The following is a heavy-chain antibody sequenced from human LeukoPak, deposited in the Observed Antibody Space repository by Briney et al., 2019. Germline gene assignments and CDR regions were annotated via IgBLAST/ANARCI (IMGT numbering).Heavy chain of an antibody. CDR3: ARGLGSGSYFGY. V-gene: IGHV4-34*01. D-gene: IGHD3-10*01. CDR1: GGSFSGYY. J-gene: IGHJ4*02. Sequence: PSETLSLACAAYGGSFSGYYWTWIRQPPGKGLEWIGEINRGGSTYYNPSLQSRVTISLDTSKNQFSLKLNPLPAADTAVYYCARGLGSGSYFGYWGQGTLVTVSS. CDR2: INRGGST.